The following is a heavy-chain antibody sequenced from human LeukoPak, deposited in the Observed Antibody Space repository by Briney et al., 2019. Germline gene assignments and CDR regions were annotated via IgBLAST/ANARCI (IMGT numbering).Heavy chain of an antibody. CDR3: AKVVDTEQTRKTTLTPFDY. J-gene: IGHJ4*02. D-gene: IGHD1/OR15-1a*01. CDR2: ISSEGSST. Sequence: GSLRLSCAASGFTFSIYWMHWVRQAPGKGPVWVSRISSEGSSTTYADSVKGRFTISRDNGKSTVYLQMINLRVEDTAVYHCAKVVDTEQTRKTTLTPFDYWGQGLLVTVSS. V-gene: IGHV3-74*01. CDR1: GFTFSIYW.